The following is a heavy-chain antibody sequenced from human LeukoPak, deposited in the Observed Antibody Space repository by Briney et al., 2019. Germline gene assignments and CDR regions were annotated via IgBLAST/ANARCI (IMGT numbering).Heavy chain of an antibody. Sequence: GASVKVSCKASGGTFSSYAISWVRQAPGQGLEWMGGIIPIFGTANYAQKFQGRVTITADESTSTAYMELSSLRSEDTAVYYCARGSITIVRGDPVGRYYFDYWGQGTLVTVSS. J-gene: IGHJ4*02. CDR3: ARGSITIVRGDPVGRYYFDY. CDR2: IIPIFGTA. D-gene: IGHD3-10*01. CDR1: GGTFSSYA. V-gene: IGHV1-69*13.